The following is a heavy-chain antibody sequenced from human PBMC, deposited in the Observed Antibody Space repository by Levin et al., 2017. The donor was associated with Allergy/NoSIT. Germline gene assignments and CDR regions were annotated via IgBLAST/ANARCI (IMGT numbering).Heavy chain of an antibody. Sequence: PSETLSLTCTVSGGSISSYYWSWIRQPPGKGLEWIGYIYYSGSTNYNPSLKSRVTISVDTSKNQFSLKLSSVTAADTAVYYCARLERSSWYEAGYWGQGPLFTVSS. CDR1: GGSISSYY. CDR2: IYYSGST. J-gene: IGHJ4*02. V-gene: IGHV4-59*08. CDR3: ARLERSSWYEAGY. D-gene: IGHD6-13*01.